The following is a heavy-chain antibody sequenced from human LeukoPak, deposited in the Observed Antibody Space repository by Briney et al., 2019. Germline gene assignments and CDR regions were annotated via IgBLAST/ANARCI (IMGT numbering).Heavy chain of an antibody. D-gene: IGHD2-15*01. CDR3: AKGCSGGSCYQDSYFYYGMVV. V-gene: IGHV3-23*01. CDR1: GFTFSGYA. Sequence: PGGSLRLSCAASGFTFSGYAMSWVRQAPGKGLEWVSAISGSGGSTYYADSVKGRFTISRENSKNTLYLQMNSLRAEDTAVYYCAKGCSGGSCYQDSYFYYGMVVWGEGTTVTVSS. CDR2: ISGSGGST. J-gene: IGHJ6*04.